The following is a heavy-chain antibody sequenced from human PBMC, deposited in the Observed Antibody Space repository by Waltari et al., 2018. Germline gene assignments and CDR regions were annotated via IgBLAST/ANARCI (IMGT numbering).Heavy chain of an antibody. D-gene: IGHD3-22*01. CDR2: IHHSGTT. CDR3: ARGDLHYGSSGFFY. CDR1: GGSFNYYY. Sequence: QVQLHQWGAGLLKPSETLSLTCGVSGGSFNYYYWTLIRQPPGKGLEWIGEIHHSGTTDYNPSLNSRLTMSVDTSKKQISLKMSSVTAADTAVYYCARGDLHYGSSGFFYWGQGALVTVSS. V-gene: IGHV4-34*01. J-gene: IGHJ4*02.